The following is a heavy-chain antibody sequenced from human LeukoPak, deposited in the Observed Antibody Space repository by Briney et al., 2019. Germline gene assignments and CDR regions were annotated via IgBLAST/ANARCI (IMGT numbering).Heavy chain of an antibody. CDR2: ISSSSSYI. CDR1: GFTFSSYS. D-gene: IGHD2-8*01. CDR3: ARAIGYCTNGVCPFYYMDV. J-gene: IGHJ6*03. V-gene: IGHV3-21*04. Sequence: PGGSLRLSCAASGFTFSSYSMNWVRQAPGKGLEWVSSISSSSSYIYYADSVKGRFTISRDNAKNSLYLQMNSLRAEDTALYYCARAIGYCTNGVCPFYYMDVWGKGTTVTVSS.